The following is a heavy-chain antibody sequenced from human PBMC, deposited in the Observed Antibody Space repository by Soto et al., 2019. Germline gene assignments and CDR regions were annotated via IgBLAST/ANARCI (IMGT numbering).Heavy chain of an antibody. Sequence: PSETLSLTCAVYGGSFSGYYWSWIRQPPGKGLEWIGEINHSGSTNYNPSLKSRVTISVDTSKNQFSLKLSSVTAADTAVYYCARIPYCSGDSCYYYGKDVWGPGTTVTVS. CDR1: GGSFSGYY. D-gene: IGHD2-15*01. V-gene: IGHV4-34*01. J-gene: IGHJ6*02. CDR3: ARIPYCSGDSCYYYGKDV. CDR2: INHSGST.